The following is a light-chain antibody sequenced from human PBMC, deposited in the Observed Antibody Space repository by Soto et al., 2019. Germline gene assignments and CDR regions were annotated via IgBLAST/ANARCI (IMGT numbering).Light chain of an antibody. J-gene: IGKJ1*01. CDR1: QSVSSSY. CDR2: GAS. Sequence: ESVLTQSPGTLSLSPGERATLSCRASQSVSSSYLAWYQQKPGQAPRLLIYGASSRATGIPDRFSGSGSGTDFTLTISRLEPEDFAVYYCQQYGSSCNGTFGQGTKV. CDR3: QQYGSSCNGT. V-gene: IGKV3-20*01.